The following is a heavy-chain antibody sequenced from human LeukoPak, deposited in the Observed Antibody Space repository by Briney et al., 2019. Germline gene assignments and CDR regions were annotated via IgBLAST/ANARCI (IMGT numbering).Heavy chain of an antibody. Sequence: ASVKVSCKASGGTFSSYAISWVRQAPGQGLEWMGRIIPILGTANYAQKFQGRVTITTDESTSTAYMELSSLRSEDAAVYYCARVADTAMEYYFDYWGQGTLVTVSS. CDR3: ARVADTAMEYYFDY. D-gene: IGHD5-18*01. V-gene: IGHV1-69*11. CDR1: GGTFSSYA. CDR2: IIPILGTA. J-gene: IGHJ4*02.